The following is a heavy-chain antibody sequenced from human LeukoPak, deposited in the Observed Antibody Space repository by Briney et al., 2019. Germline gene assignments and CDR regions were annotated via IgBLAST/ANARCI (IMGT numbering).Heavy chain of an antibody. CDR3: AKGSPYGDYAIDY. CDR1: GFTFSSYA. Sequence: GGSLRLSCVASGFTFSSYAMSWVRQAPGKGLEWVSAISGSGGSTYYADSVKGRFTISRDNSKNTLFLQMNSLRAEDTAVYYCAKGSPYGDYAIDYWGQGALVTVSS. D-gene: IGHD4-17*01. J-gene: IGHJ4*02. CDR2: ISGSGGST. V-gene: IGHV3-23*01.